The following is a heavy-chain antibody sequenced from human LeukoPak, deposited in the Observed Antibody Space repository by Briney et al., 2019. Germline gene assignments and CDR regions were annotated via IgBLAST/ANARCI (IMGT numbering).Heavy chain of an antibody. V-gene: IGHV3-21*01. D-gene: IGHD1-14*01. CDR2: ISSSSSYI. CDR3: ARGRTRYYFDY. J-gene: IGHJ4*02. Sequence: GGSLRLSCAASGFTFSSYSMNWARQAPGKGLEWVSSISSSSSYIYYADSVKGRFTISRDNAKNSLYLQMNSLRAEDTAVYYCARGRTRYYFDYWGQGTLVTVSS. CDR1: GFTFSSYS.